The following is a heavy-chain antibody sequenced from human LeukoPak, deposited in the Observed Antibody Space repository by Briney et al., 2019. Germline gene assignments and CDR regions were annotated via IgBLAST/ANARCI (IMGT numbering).Heavy chain of an antibody. D-gene: IGHD2-2*01. V-gene: IGHV4-59*01. CDR1: GGSISSYY. J-gene: IGHJ3*02. Sequence: SETLSLTCTVFGGSISSYYWSWIRQPPGKGLEWIGYIYYSGSTNYNPSLKSRVTISVDTSKNQFSLKLSSVTAADTAVYYCARVPAARFEVAFDIWGQGTMVTVSS. CDR2: IYYSGST. CDR3: ARVPAARFEVAFDI.